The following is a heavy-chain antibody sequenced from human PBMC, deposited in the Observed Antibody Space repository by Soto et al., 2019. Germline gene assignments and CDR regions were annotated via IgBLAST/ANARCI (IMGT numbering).Heavy chain of an antibody. Sequence: PGGSLRLSCAASGFTFSNAWMNWVRQAPGKGLEWVGRIKSKTDGGTTDYAAPVKGRFTISRDDSKNTLYLQMNSLKTEDTAVYYCTTDQVTDYDFWSGYSDAFDSWGKGSMVTVAS. J-gene: IGHJ3*02. V-gene: IGHV3-15*07. CDR1: GFTFSNAW. CDR2: IKSKTDGGTT. D-gene: IGHD3-3*01. CDR3: TTDQVTDYDFWSGYSDAFDS.